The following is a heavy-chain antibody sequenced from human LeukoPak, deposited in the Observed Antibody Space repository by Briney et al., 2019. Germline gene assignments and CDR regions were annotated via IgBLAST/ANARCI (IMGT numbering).Heavy chain of an antibody. CDR1: GDSVSSKSAA. J-gene: IGHJ4*02. Sequence: SQTLSLTSAISGDSVSSKSAAWNWIRQSPSRGLEWLGRTYYRSKWYNEYAVSVKRRIPINPDTSKNQFSLQLNSVAPEDTAVYYCARTTGHFDYWGQGTLVTVSS. CDR2: TYYRSKWYN. D-gene: IGHD2-8*02. V-gene: IGHV6-1*01. CDR3: ARTTGHFDY.